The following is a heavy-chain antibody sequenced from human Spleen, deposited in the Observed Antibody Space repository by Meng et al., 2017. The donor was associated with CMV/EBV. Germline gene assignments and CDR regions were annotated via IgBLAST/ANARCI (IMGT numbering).Heavy chain of an antibody. V-gene: IGHV3-15*01. CDR3: ARVKATAVNHDAFDI. D-gene: IGHD4-11*01. Sequence: GESLKISCAASGFTFSNAWMSWVRQAPGKGLEWVGRIKSKTDGGTTDYAAPVKGRFTISRDDSKNTLYLQMNSLRADDTAVYYCARVKATAVNHDAFDIWGQGTMVTVSS. CDR1: GFTFSNAW. CDR2: IKSKTDGGTT. J-gene: IGHJ3*02.